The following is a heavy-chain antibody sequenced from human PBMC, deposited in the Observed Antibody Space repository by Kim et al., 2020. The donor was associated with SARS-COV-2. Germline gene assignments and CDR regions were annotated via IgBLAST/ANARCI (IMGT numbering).Heavy chain of an antibody. CDR2: ISSTGST. CDR1: GDSMNNYY. J-gene: IGHJ6*02. D-gene: IGHD5-18*01. Sequence: SETLSLTCLVSGDSMNNYYWSWVRQPAGKGLEWIGRISSTGSTNYNPSLQSRVTMSVDTSNNNFSLHLTSVTAADTADYYCARDEPLRGYSYGPAAHYYGMDVWGQGPAVPVSS. CDR3: ARDEPLRGYSYGPAAHYYGMDV. V-gene: IGHV4-4*07.